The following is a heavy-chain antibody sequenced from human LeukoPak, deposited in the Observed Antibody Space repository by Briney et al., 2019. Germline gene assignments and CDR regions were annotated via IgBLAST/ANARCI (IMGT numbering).Heavy chain of an antibody. CDR2: IGIRGDT. Sequence: PGGSLRLSCAASGFTFIDYDMHWVRQVIGKGLEWVSAIGIRGDTHYSGSVKGRFTISRDSFRGTLFLQMDSLRVEDTAVYFCAKGSVGNADFASWGQGALVTVSS. CDR3: AKGSVGNADFAS. J-gene: IGHJ4*02. D-gene: IGHD6-25*01. CDR1: GFTFIDYD. V-gene: IGHV3-13*01.